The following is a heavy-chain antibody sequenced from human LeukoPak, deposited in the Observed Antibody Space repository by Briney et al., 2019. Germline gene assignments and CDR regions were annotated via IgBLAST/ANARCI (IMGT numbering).Heavy chain of an antibody. CDR1: GFTFDDYA. J-gene: IGHJ3*02. V-gene: IGHV3-9*01. CDR2: ISWYSGSI. D-gene: IGHD3-22*01. Sequence: GGSLRLSCAASGFTFDDYAMHWVRQAPGKGLEWVSGISWYSGSIGYADSVKGRFTISRDNAKNSLYLQMNSLRAEDTALYYCAKDRRGGYYYVRAFDIWGQGTMVTVSS. CDR3: AKDRRGGYYYVRAFDI.